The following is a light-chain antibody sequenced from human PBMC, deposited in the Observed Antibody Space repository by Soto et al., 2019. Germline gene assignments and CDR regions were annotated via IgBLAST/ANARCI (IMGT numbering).Light chain of an antibody. CDR1: PGAVTSNHH. V-gene: IGLV7-46*01. CDR2: DAS. Sequence: QAVVTQEPSLTVSPGGPVTLPCGYSPGAVTSNHHPYWVQQKAGQAPRTLIYDASNKHSRTPARFSGSLLGDKAALTLSGAQPEDEAQYYCLLSYNAARVFGGGTKLTVL. CDR3: LLSYNAARV. J-gene: IGLJ2*01.